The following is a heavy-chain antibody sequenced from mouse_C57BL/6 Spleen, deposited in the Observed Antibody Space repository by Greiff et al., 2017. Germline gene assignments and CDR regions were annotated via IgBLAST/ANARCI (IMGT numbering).Heavy chain of an antibody. CDR1: GYTFTSYW. Sequence: VQLQQPGAELVRPGTSVKLSCKASGYTFTSYWMHWVKQRPGQGLEWIGVIDPSDSYTNYNQKFKGKATLTVDTSSSTAYMQLSSLTSEDSAVYYCARIYEGYYYFDYWGQGTTLTVSS. D-gene: IGHD2-3*01. CDR3: ARIYEGYYYFDY. CDR2: IDPSDSYT. V-gene: IGHV1-59*01. J-gene: IGHJ2*01.